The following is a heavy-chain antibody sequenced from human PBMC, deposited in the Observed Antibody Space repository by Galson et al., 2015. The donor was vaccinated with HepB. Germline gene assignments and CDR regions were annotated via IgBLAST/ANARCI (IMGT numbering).Heavy chain of an antibody. D-gene: IGHD6-13*01. CDR3: TTDPPPGIAAAGIQGY. Sequence: SLRLSCAASGFTFSNAWMSWVRQAPGKGLEWVGRIKSKTDGGTTDYAAPVKGRFTISRDDSKNTLYLQMNSLKTEDTAVYYCTTDPPPGIAAAGIQGYWGQGTLVTVSS. J-gene: IGHJ4*02. CDR1: GFTFSNAW. CDR2: IKSKTDGGTT. V-gene: IGHV3-15*01.